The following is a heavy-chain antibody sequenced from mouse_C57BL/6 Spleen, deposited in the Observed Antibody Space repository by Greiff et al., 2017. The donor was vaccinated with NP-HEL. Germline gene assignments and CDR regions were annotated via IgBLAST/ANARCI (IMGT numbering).Heavy chain of an antibody. CDR1: GYTFTDYY. D-gene: IGHD1-1*01. CDR3: APYYYGSSWYFDV. CDR2: INPYTGGT. J-gene: IGHJ1*03. Sequence: EVQLQQSGPVLVKPGASVKMSCKASGYTFTDYYMNWVKQSHGKSLEWIGVINPYTGGTSYNQKFKGKATLTVDKSSSTAYMELNSLTSEDSAVYYCAPYYYGSSWYFDVWGTGTTVTDAS. V-gene: IGHV1-19*01.